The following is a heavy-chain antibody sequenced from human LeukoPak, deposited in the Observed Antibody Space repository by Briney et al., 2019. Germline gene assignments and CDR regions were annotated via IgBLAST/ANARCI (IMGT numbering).Heavy chain of an antibody. CDR3: AKELYGNPSGY. CDR1: GFTLRSSA. Sequence: GGSLRLSCAASGFTLRSSAMSWVRQAPGKELEWVSAISGDGGTISYAASVWGRFTISRDNAKNTLFLQMSSLRAGDTALYYCAKELYGNPSGYWGQGTRVTVSS. V-gene: IGHV3-23*01. CDR2: ISGDGGTI. D-gene: IGHD2-8*01. J-gene: IGHJ4*02.